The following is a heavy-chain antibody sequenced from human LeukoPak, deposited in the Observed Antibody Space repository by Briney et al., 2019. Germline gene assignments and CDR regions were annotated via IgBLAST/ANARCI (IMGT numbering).Heavy chain of an antibody. D-gene: IGHD2-2*01. V-gene: IGHV3-11*06. CDR2: IDSGSSYT. CDR1: GFAFSDYY. CDR3: ARGLYCSSTSCYSPYFAMDV. J-gene: IGHJ6*04. Sequence: PGGSLRLSCAASGFAFSDYYMYWIRQAPGKGLEWVSYIDSGSSYTNYADSVKGQFTISRDNAKNSLYLQMNSLRAEDTAVYYCARGLYCSSTSCYSPYFAMDVWGKGTTVTVSS.